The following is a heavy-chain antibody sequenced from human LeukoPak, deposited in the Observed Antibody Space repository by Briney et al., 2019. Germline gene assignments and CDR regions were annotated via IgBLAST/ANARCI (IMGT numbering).Heavy chain of an antibody. CDR1: RFTFSSYG. Sequence: TGRSLRLSCAASRFTFSSYGMHWVRQAPGKGLEWVAVISYDGSNKYYADSVKGRFTISRDNSKNTLYLQMNSLRAEDTAVYYCAKVLVEDSSSWYYYYYYMDVWGKGTTVTVSS. CDR3: AKVLVEDSSSWYYYYYYMDV. V-gene: IGHV3-30*18. J-gene: IGHJ6*03. D-gene: IGHD6-13*01. CDR2: ISYDGSNK.